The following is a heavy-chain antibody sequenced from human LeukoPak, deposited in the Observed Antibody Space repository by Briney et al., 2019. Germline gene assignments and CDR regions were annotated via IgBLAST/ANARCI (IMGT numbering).Heavy chain of an antibody. CDR2: ISWNSGSI. Sequence: PGRSLRLSCAASGFTFDDYAMHWVRQAPGKGLEWVSGISWNSGSIGYADSVKGRFTISRDNAKNTLYLQMNSLRAEDTAVYYCARANSGSYYSDYWGQGTLVTVSS. D-gene: IGHD1-26*01. CDR3: ARANSGSYYSDY. CDR1: GFTFDDYA. J-gene: IGHJ4*02. V-gene: IGHV3-9*01.